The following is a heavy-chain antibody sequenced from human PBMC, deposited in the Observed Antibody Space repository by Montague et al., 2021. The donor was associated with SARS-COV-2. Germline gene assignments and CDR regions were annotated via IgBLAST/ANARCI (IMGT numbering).Heavy chain of an antibody. J-gene: IGHJ6*02. CDR2: IYYSGST. CDR3: ALNYFRVRSWYGMDV. V-gene: IGHV4-31*03. D-gene: IGHD3-10*01. CDR1: GGSISSGGYY. Sequence: TLSLTCTVSGGSISSGGYYWSWIRQHPRKGLEWIGYIYYSGSTYYNPSLKSRVTISVDTSKNQFSLKLSSVTAADTAVYYCALNYFRVRSWYGMDVWGQGTTVTVSS.